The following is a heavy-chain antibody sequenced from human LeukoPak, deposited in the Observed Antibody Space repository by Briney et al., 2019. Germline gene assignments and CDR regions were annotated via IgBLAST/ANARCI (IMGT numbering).Heavy chain of an antibody. V-gene: IGHV1-2*06. CDR3: ARSRGIAAAGTSGDFDY. CDR2: INPNSGGT. J-gene: IGHJ4*02. D-gene: IGHD6-13*01. Sequence: EASVKVSCKASGYAFTGYYMHWVRQAPGQGLEWMGRINPNSGGTNYAQKFQGRVTMTRDTSISTAYMELSRLRYDDPAVYYCARSRGIAAAGTSGDFDYWGQGPLVTVSS. CDR1: GYAFTGYY.